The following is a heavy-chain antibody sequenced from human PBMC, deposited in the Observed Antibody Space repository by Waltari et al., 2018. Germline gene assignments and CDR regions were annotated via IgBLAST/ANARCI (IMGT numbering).Heavy chain of an antibody. V-gene: IGHV1-2*02. CDR2: INPNSG. CDR3: ARAAEYYDFWSGYRNSYYYYGMDV. Sequence: QVQLVQSGAEVKKPGASVKVSCKASGYTFTGYYMHWVRQAPGQGLEWMGWINPNSGDTSISTVYMELSRLRSDDTAVYYCARAAEYYDFWSGYRNSYYYYGMDVWGQGTTVTVSS. J-gene: IGHJ6*02. CDR1: GYTFTGYY. D-gene: IGHD3-3*01.